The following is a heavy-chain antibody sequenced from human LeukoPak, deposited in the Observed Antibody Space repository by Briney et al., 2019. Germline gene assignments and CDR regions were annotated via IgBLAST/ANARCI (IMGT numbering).Heavy chain of an antibody. CDR2: ISYDGSNK. CDR3: ARTSGYDSSYYYYYMDV. Sequence: GGSLRLSCAASGFTFSSCAMHWVRQAPGKGPEWVAVISYDGSNKYYADSVKGRFTISRDNSKNTLYLQMNSLRAEDTAVYYCARTSGYDSSYYYYYMDVWGKGTTVTVSS. D-gene: IGHD5-12*01. J-gene: IGHJ6*03. CDR1: GFTFSSCA. V-gene: IGHV3-30*01.